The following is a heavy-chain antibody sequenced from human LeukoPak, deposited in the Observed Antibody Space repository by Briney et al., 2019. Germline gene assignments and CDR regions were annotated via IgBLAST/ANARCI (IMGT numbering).Heavy chain of an antibody. D-gene: IGHD3-10*01. J-gene: IGHJ6*04. CDR2: IYYSGST. V-gene: IGHV4-59*01. CDR1: GGSISSYY. CDR3: ARDVYYYGSGSYYQTYYYYGMDV. Sequence: PSETLSLTCTVSGGSISSYYWSWIRQPPGKGLEWIGYIYYSGSTNYNPSLKSRVTISVDTSKNQFSLKLSSVTAADTAVYYCARDVYYYGSGSYYQTYYYYGMDVWGKGTTVTVSS.